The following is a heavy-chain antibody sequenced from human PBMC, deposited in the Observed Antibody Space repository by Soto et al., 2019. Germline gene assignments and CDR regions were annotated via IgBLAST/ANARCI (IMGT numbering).Heavy chain of an antibody. D-gene: IGHD3-3*01. CDR3: ARHDYTIFGVVISAEKQDY. CDR2: IYSGGST. CDR1: GFTVSSNY. Sequence: GGSLRLSCAASGFTVSSNYMSWVRQAPGKGLEKDSVIYSGGSTYYADSVKGRFTISRDNSKNTLYLQMNSLRAEDTAVYYCARHDYTIFGVVISAEKQDYWGQGTLVTVSS. J-gene: IGHJ4*02. V-gene: IGHV3-66*04.